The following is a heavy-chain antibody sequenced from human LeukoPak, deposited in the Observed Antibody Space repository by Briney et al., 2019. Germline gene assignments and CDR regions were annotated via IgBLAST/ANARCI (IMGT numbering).Heavy chain of an antibody. CDR3: ARQAYDILV. V-gene: IGHV4-59*11. CDR1: GGSISSHY. J-gene: IGHJ3*01. D-gene: IGHD3-9*01. Sequence: PSETLSLTCNVSGGSISSHYWSWIRQPPGKGLEWIGYIYYSGSTNYNPSLKSRVTISVDTSKNQFSLKLSSVTAADTAVYYCARQAYDILVWGQGTMVTVSS. CDR2: IYYSGST.